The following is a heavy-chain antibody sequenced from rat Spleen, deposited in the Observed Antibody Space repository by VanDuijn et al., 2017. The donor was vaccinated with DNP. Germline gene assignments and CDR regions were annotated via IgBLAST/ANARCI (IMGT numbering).Heavy chain of an antibody. Sequence: EVQLVASGGDLVQPGRSLKLSCAASGFTFSNHAMAWVRQASRQGLEWVASISPSGGKTYYRGSVQGRFTVSRDNAKSSLYVQMDSLTSEDTATYYCVRQGATDWFAYWGQGTLVTVSS. J-gene: IGHJ3*01. CDR1: GFTFSNHA. V-gene: IGHV5-25*01. CDR3: VRQGATDWFAY. D-gene: IGHD3-4*01. CDR2: ISPSGGKT.